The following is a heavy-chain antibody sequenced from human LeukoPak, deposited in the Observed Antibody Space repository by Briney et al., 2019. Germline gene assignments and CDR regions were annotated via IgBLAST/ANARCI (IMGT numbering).Heavy chain of an antibody. CDR3: ATRGYCSSTSCYQWFDP. CDR1: GGTFSSYA. CDR2: IIPILGIA. J-gene: IGHJ5*02. Sequence: SVKVSCKASGGTFSSYAISWVRQAPGQGLEWMGRIIPILGIANYAQKFQGRVTITADKSTSTAYMELSSPRSEDTAVYYCATRGYCSSTSCYQWFDPWGQGTLVTVSS. V-gene: IGHV1-69*04. D-gene: IGHD2-2*01.